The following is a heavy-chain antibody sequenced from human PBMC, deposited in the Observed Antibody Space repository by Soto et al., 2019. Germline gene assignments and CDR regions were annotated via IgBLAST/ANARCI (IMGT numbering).Heavy chain of an antibody. J-gene: IGHJ6*02. CDR1: RFTFSSYD. Sequence: GGSLRLSCAASRFTFSSYDMHWVRQATGKGLEWVSAIGTAGDTYYPGSVKGRFTISRENAKNSLYLQMNSLRAGDTAVYYCARVINPIYGMDVWGQGTTVTVSS. CDR2: IGTAGDT. V-gene: IGHV3-13*01. CDR3: ARVINPIYGMDV.